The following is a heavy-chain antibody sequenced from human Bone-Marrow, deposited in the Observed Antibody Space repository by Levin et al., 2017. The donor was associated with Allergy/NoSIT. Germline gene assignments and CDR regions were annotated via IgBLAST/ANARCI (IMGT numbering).Heavy chain of an antibody. CDR2: IYWDDDK. Sequence: SGPTLVKPTQTLTLTCTFSGFSLSTSGVGVGWIRQPPGKALEWLALIYWDDDKRYSPSLKSRLTITKDTTKNQVVLTMTNMDPVDTGTYYCAHRARAPDGAGSYPYWGQGILVTVSS. CDR3: AHRARAPDGAGSYPY. J-gene: IGHJ4*02. CDR1: GFSLSTSGVG. V-gene: IGHV2-5*02. D-gene: IGHD3-10*01.